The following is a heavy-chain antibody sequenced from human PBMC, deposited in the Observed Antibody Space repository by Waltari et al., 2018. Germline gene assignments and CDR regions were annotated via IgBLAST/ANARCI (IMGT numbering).Heavy chain of an antibody. D-gene: IGHD2-21*01. Sequence: QVQLQESGPGLVKPSPTLSLTCPVSGGPISSGDYYWSWNRHPPGKGLEWIGYIYYSGSTYYNPSLKSRVTISVDTSKNQFSLKLSSVTAADTAVYYCAQESIRRSDAFDIWGQGTMVTVSS. CDR1: GGPISSGDYY. CDR3: AQESIRRSDAFDI. J-gene: IGHJ3*02. CDR2: IYYSGST. V-gene: IGHV4-30-4*08.